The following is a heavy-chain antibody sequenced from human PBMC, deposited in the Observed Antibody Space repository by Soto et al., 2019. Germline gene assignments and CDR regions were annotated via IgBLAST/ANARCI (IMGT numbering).Heavy chain of an antibody. D-gene: IGHD3-9*01. CDR3: ARSHRSRYYDILTGDSWGLDV. CDR1: GGTFSSYA. J-gene: IGHJ6*02. CDR2: IIPIFGTA. Sequence: GASVKVSCKASGGTFSSYAISWVRQAPGQGLEWMGGIIPIFGTANYAQKFQGRVTITADESTSTAYMELSSLRSEDTAVYYCARSHRSRYYDILTGDSWGLDVWGQGTTVTVSS. V-gene: IGHV1-69*13.